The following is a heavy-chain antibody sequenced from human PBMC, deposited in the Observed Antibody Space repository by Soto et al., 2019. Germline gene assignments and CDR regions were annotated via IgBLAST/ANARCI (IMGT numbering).Heavy chain of an antibody. V-gene: IGHV1-69*06. CDR2: IIPIFNST. D-gene: IGHD2-2*02. CDR1: GSRFSNYV. J-gene: IGHJ4*02. Sequence: SVKVSCKVSGSRFSNYVISWVRQAPGHGLEWLGRIIPIFNSTKYAQNFQGRVTITADKSTSTASLELSSLRSDDTAVYYCAREGRGKKAGYNGLVSLGYWGQGTLVTVS. CDR3: AREGRGKKAGYNGLVSLGY.